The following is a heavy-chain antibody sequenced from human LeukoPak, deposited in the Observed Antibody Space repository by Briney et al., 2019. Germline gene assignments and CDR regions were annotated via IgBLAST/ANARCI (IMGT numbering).Heavy chain of an antibody. CDR3: ARVYVAVAAMGY. Sequence: GASVKVSCKASGYTFTAYYIHWVRQAPGQGLEWMGRINPNSGGTNYAQKFQGRVTMTRNTSITTAYMELSSLRSEDTAVYYCARVYVAVAAMGYWGQGTLVTVSS. D-gene: IGHD6-19*01. V-gene: IGHV1-2*06. CDR2: INPNSGGT. CDR1: GYTFTAYY. J-gene: IGHJ4*02.